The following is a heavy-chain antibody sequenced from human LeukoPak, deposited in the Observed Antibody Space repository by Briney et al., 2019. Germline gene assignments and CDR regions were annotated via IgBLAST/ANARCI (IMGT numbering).Heavy chain of an antibody. J-gene: IGHJ4*02. Sequence: SETLSLTCSVSGGSISPYYWSWIRQPPGKGLEWIGYIYYSGSTNYNPSLKSRVTISVDTSKNQFSLKLSSVTAADTAVYYCARSPSRSSIVVVTATLVFDYWGQGTLVTVSS. D-gene: IGHD2-21*02. CDR1: GGSISPYY. CDR3: ARSPSRSSIVVVTATLVFDY. V-gene: IGHV4-59*08. CDR2: IYYSGST.